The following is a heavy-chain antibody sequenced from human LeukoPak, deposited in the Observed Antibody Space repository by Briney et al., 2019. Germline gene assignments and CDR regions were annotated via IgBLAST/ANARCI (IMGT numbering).Heavy chain of an antibody. J-gene: IGHJ4*02. CDR2: IYDSGSNA. D-gene: IGHD2-15*01. Sequence: NPSETLSLTCTVSGSSITSYYWSWIRQPPGKGLEWIGYIYDSGSNADYNPSLKSRVTISVDTSENQFSLKLSSVTAADTAVYYCARFAVGSYCSGGSCYDYSYGYRGDYWGQGTLVTVSS. CDR3: ARFAVGSYCSGGSCYDYSYGYRGDY. CDR1: GSSITSYY. V-gene: IGHV4-59*08.